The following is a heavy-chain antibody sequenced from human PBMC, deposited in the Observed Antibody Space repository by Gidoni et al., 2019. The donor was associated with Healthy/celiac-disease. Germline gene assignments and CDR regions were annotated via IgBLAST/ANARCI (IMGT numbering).Heavy chain of an antibody. Sequence: VQPGGSLRLSCAASGFTFSSYSMNWVRQARGKGLEWVSYISSSSSTIYYADSVKGRFTFSRDNAKNSLYLQMNSLRDEDTAVYYCARYAGDYGSVSYFPNWFDPWGQGTLVTVSS. J-gene: IGHJ5*02. CDR3: ARYAGDYGSVSYFPNWFDP. CDR1: GFTFSSYS. V-gene: IGHV3-48*02. CDR2: ISSSSSTI. D-gene: IGHD3-10*01.